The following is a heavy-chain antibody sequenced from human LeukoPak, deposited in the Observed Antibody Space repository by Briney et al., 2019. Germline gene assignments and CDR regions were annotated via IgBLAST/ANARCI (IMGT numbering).Heavy chain of an antibody. V-gene: IGHV3-30*09. J-gene: IGHJ4*02. CDR2: ISYEGSNK. Sequence: GGSLRLSCAASGFTFSSYAMHWVRQAPAKGREWGEVISYEGSNKYYADSVKGRFAISRDNSKNTLYLQMNSLRAEDTAVYYCARDREGSQYYDSSGYLDYWGQGTLVTVSS. CDR1: GFTFSSYA. CDR3: ARDREGSQYYDSSGYLDY. D-gene: IGHD3-22*01.